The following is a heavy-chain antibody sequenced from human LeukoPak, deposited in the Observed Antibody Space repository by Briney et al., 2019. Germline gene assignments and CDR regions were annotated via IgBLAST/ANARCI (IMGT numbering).Heavy chain of an antibody. D-gene: IGHD3-3*01. CDR2: ISAYNGNT. Sequence: ASVKVSCKASGYTFTSYGISWVRQAPGQGLEWMGWISAYNGNTNYAQKLQGRVTMTTDTSTSTAYMELRSLRSDDTAVYYCARDILRFLEWLSPYYYYGMDVWGQGTTVTVSS. CDR3: ARDILRFLEWLSPYYYYGMDV. J-gene: IGHJ6*02. CDR1: GYTFTSYG. V-gene: IGHV1-18*01.